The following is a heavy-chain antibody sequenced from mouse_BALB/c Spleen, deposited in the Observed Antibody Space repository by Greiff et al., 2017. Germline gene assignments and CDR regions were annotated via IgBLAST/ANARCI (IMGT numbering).Heavy chain of an antibody. CDR2: IWAGGST. J-gene: IGHJ3*01. CDR1: GFSLTSYG. V-gene: IGHV2-9*02. D-gene: IGHD2-2*01. Sequence: VKLEESGPGLVAPSQSLSITCTVSGFSLTSYGVHWVRQPPGKGLEWLGVIWAGGSTNYNSALMSRLSISKDNSKSQVFLKMNSLQTDDTAMYYCARAGGYDGSCFAYWGQGTLVTVSA. CDR3: ARAGGYDGSCFAY.